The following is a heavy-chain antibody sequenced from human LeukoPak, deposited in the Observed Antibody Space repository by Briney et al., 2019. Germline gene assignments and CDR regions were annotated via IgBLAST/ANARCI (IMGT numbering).Heavy chain of an antibody. CDR1: GGTFSSYT. CDR2: IIPIRGIA. J-gene: IGHJ4*02. V-gene: IGHV1-69*02. Sequence: SVKVSCKASGGTFSSYTISWVRQAPGQGLEWMGRIIPIRGIANYAQKFKGRFTITADKSTSTAYMELSSLRSEDTAVYYCASTTVVTPGTLDYWGQGTLVTVSS. D-gene: IGHD4-23*01. CDR3: ASTTVVTPGTLDY.